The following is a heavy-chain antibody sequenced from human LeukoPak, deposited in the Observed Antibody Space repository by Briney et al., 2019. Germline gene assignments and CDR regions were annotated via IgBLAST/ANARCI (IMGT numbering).Heavy chain of an antibody. CDR2: FDPEDGET. V-gene: IGHV1-24*01. CDR1: GYTLTELS. J-gene: IGHJ6*02. CDR3: ATIPAARAYYYYYGMDV. D-gene: IGHD2-2*01. Sequence: GASVKVSCKVSGYTLTELSMHWVRQAPGKGLEWMGGFDPEDGETIYAQKFQGRVTMTEDTSTDTAYMELSSLRSEDTAVYYCATIPAARAYYYYYGMDVWGQGTMVTVSS.